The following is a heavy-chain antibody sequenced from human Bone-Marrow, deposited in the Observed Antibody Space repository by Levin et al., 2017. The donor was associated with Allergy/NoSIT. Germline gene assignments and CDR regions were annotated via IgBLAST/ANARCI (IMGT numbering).Heavy chain of an antibody. Sequence: GASVKVSCKGSGYKFANFWIGWVRQLPGQGLDWMGIIYPPDSDATYSPSFEGHVTFSVDKSINTAYLQWTSLKASDTAIYFCARRGTVADYYFDKWGQGTQVIVSS. CDR2: IYPPDSDA. D-gene: IGHD6-19*01. CDR3: ARRGTVADYYFDK. CDR1: GYKFANFW. V-gene: IGHV5-51*01. J-gene: IGHJ4*02.